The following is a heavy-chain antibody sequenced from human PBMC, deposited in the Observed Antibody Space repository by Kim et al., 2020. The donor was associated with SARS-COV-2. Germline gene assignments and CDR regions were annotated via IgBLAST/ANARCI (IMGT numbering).Heavy chain of an antibody. J-gene: IGHJ4*02. CDR3: AREPHVLLWFGELLSNPYFDY. Sequence: GGSLRLSCAASGFTFSSYWMSWVRQAPGKGLEWLANIKQDGSEKYYVDSVKGRFTISRDNAKNSLYLQMNSLRAEDTAVYYCAREPHVLLWFGELLSNPYFDYWGQGTLVTVSS. D-gene: IGHD3-10*01. CDR2: IKQDGSEK. V-gene: IGHV3-7*01. CDR1: GFTFSSYW.